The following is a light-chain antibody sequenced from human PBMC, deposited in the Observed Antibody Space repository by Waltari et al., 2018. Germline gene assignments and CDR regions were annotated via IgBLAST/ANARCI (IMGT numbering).Light chain of an antibody. V-gene: IGLV4-69*01. Sequence: QVVLTQSPSASASLGASVKLICTLSSWHSSYPITWHQAEPEKGPRYLMKLKSDGSHTKGDGIPDRFSGSSSGAERYLTISSLQPEDEADYYCQTWGSDIGVVFGGGTKLTVL. CDR3: QTWGSDIGVV. J-gene: IGLJ3*02. CDR1: SWHSSYP. CDR2: LKSDGSH.